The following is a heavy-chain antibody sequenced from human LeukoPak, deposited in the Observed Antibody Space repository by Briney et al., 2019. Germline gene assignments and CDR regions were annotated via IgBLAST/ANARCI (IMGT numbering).Heavy chain of an antibody. CDR1: GGTFISYA. Sequence: SVKVSCKASGGTFISYAISWVRQAPGQGLEWMGGIIPIFGTANYAQKSQGRVTITADESTSTAYMELSSLRSEDTAVYYCARHGGILWFGELLPYYYYMDVWGKGTTVTVSS. J-gene: IGHJ6*03. CDR2: IIPIFGTA. D-gene: IGHD3-10*01. CDR3: ARHGGILWFGELLPYYYYMDV. V-gene: IGHV1-69*13.